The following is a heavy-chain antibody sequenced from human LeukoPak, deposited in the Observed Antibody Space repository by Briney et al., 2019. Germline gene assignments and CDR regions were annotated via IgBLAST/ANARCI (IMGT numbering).Heavy chain of an antibody. CDR1: GFTFSSYW. J-gene: IGHJ4*02. CDR3: ARGRAYSYGGRTY. Sequence: PGGSLRLSCIASGFTFSSYWMTWVRQAPGKGLKCVANIKHDGSEKYYVDSVKGRFTISRDNAKNSLYLQMNSLRVEDTARYYCARGRAYSYGGRTYWGQGSLVTVSS. V-gene: IGHV3-7*01. CDR2: IKHDGSEK. D-gene: IGHD5-12*01.